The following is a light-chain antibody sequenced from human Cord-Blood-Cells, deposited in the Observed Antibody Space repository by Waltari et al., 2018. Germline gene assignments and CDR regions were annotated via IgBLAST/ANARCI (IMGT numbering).Light chain of an antibody. V-gene: IGLV2-14*01. CDR2: DFS. CDR3: SSYTSSSTWV. J-gene: IGLJ3*02. CDR1: SSDVGGYNY. Sequence: QSALTQPASVSGSPGQSITISCTGTSSDVGGYNYVSWYHQHPRKAPHRMIYDFSNWHSGVLSRFSGSKSGNTASLTISGLQAEYEADYYCSSYTSSSTWVFGGGTKLTVL.